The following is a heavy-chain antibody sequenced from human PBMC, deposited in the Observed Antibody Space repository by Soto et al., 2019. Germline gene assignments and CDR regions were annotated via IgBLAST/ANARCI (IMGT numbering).Heavy chain of an antibody. V-gene: IGHV5-51*01. CDR2: IYPGDSDT. CDR3: ARWSRYGSGSYYWYNYFDP. J-gene: IGHJ5*02. D-gene: IGHD3-10*01. Sequence: GESLKISCKGSGDSFTSYWIAWVRQMPGKGLEWMGIIYPGDSDTRYSPSFQGQVTISADKSISTAYMELSSLRSEDTAVSYCARWSRYGSGSYYWYNYFDPWGQGTPVTVSS. CDR1: GDSFTSYW.